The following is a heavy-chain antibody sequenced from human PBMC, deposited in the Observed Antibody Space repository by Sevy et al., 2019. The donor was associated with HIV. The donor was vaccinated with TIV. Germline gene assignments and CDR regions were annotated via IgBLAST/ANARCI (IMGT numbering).Heavy chain of an antibody. CDR1: GYTFTGYY. Sequence: ASVKVSCKASGYTFTGYYMHWARQAPGRGPEWMGWINPNSDGTYYAQKFQGRVTMTRDTSISTAYMELSRLRSDDTAIYYCARDLSALDGGSSRDWGQGTLVTVSS. CDR2: INPNSDGT. V-gene: IGHV1-2*02. J-gene: IGHJ4*02. D-gene: IGHD1-26*01. CDR3: ARDLSALDGGSSRD.